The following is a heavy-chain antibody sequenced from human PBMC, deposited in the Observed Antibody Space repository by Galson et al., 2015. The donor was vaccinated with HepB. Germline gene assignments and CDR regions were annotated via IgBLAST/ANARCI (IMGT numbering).Heavy chain of an antibody. J-gene: IGHJ4*02. CDR2: TYYRSKWYN. CDR1: GDSVSSNSAA. CDR3: ARGPIPHRPSSDPFDY. D-gene: IGHD3-10*01. V-gene: IGHV6-1*01. Sequence: CAISGDSVSSNSAAWNWIRQSPSRGLEWLGRTYYRSKWYNDYAVSVKSRITINPDTSKNQFSLQLNSVTPEDTAVYYCARGPIPHRPSSDPFDYWGQGTLVTVSS.